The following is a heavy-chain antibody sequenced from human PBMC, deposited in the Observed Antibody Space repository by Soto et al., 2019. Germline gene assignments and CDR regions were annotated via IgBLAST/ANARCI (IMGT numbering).Heavy chain of an antibody. Sequence: QVQLQESVPGLVKPSQTLSLTCTVSVGSISSADYYWSWIRHPPGKGLEWIGYFHSSGATYKDPSLKSRVTISVDTSENQISLKLDSVTAADTAVYYCASIWFGAFDYWGHGTLGTFSS. D-gene: IGHD3-10*01. CDR1: VGSISSADYY. V-gene: IGHV4-30-4*01. J-gene: IGHJ4*01. CDR2: FHSSGAT. CDR3: ASIWFGAFDY.